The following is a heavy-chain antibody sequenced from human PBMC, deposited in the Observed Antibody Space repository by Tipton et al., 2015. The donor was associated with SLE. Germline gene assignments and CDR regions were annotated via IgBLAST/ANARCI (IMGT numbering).Heavy chain of an antibody. Sequence: TLSLTCAVYGGSFSGYYWRWIRQPPGKGLEWIGEIYQSEITNYNPSLKSRVTISVDKSKNQFSLKLNSVTAADTAVYYCARDNVDDYGGNSVANWGQGILVTVSS. D-gene: IGHD4-23*01. CDR2: IYQSEIT. CDR3: ARDNVDDYGGNSVAN. J-gene: IGHJ4*02. V-gene: IGHV4-34*01. CDR1: GGSFSGYY.